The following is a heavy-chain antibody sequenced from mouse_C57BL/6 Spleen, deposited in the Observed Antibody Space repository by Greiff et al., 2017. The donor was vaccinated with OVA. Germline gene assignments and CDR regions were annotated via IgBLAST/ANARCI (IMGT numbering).Heavy chain of an antibody. V-gene: IGHV10-3*01. J-gene: IGHJ4*01. CDR1: GFTFNTYA. Sequence: EVMLVESGGGLVQPKGSLKLSCAASGFTFNTYAMHWVRQAPGKGLEWVARIRSKSSNYATYYADSVKDRFTISRDDSQSMLYLQMNTLKTEDTAMYYCVKGDGYYDYYAMDYWGQGTSVTVSS. CDR2: IRSKSSNYAT. D-gene: IGHD2-3*01. CDR3: VKGDGYYDYYAMDY.